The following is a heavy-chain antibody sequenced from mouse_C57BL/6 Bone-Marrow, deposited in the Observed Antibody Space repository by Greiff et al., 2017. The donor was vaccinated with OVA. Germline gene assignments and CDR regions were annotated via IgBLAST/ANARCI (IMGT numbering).Heavy chain of an antibody. D-gene: IGHD3-3*01. Sequence: EVQLQQSGAELVRPGASVKLSCTASGFNIKDDYMHWVKQRPEQGLEWIGWIDPENGDTESASKFQGKATITADKSSNTAYLQLSSLTSEDTAVYYGTTWGWAAWFAFGGRGTLVTVSA. CDR1: GFNIKDDY. CDR2: IDPENGDT. V-gene: IGHV14-4*01. CDR3: TTWGWAAWFAF. J-gene: IGHJ3*01.